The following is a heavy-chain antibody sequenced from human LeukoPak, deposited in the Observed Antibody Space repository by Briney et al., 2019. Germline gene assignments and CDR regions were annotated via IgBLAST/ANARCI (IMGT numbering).Heavy chain of an antibody. J-gene: IGHJ4*02. D-gene: IGHD3-22*01. CDR3: ARDRGVYDSSGYYLRYFDY. Sequence: GASVKVSCKASGYTFTSYGISWVRQAPGKGLEWVSAISGSGGSTYYADSVKGRFTISRDNAKNSLYLQMNSLRAEDTAVYYCARDRGVYDSSGYYLRYFDYWGQGTLVTVSS. V-gene: IGHV3-23*01. CDR2: ISGSGGST. CDR1: GYTFTSYG.